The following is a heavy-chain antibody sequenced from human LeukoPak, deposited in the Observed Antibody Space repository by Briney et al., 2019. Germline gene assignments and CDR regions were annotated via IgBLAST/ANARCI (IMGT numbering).Heavy chain of an antibody. CDR3: AREHRYYYDSSGYYRYFDY. CDR1: GGSISSYY. CDR2: IYTSGST. V-gene: IGHV4-4*07. J-gene: IGHJ4*02. Sequence: SETLSLTCTVSGGSISSYYWSWLRQPAGKGLEWIGRIYTSGSTNYNPSLKRRVTMSVDTSKNKFSLKLSSVTAADTAVYYCAREHRYYYDSSGYYRYFDYWGQGTLVTVSS. D-gene: IGHD3-22*01.